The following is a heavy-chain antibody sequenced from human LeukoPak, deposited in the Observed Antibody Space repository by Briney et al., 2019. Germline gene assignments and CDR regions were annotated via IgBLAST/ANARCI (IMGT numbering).Heavy chain of an antibody. Sequence: SETLSLTCTVSGGSISSYYWSWIRQPPGKGLEWIGYIYYSGSTNYNPSLKSRVTISVDTSKNQFSLKLSSVTAADTAVYYCARELVDAFDIWGQGTKVTVSS. CDR3: ARELVDAFDI. J-gene: IGHJ3*02. V-gene: IGHV4-59*01. CDR2: IYYSGST. CDR1: GGSISSYY. D-gene: IGHD2-21*01.